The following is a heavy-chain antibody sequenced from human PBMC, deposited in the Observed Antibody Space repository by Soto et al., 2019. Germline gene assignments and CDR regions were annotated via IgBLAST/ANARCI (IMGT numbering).Heavy chain of an antibody. CDR1: GXRLCDFD. V-gene: IGHV3-11*01. CDR2: ISGGGETI. CDR3: ASHPYYYASGY. Sequence: SQRLVCAVSGXRLCDFDVTWIRQAPGKGLEWISYISGGGETIHYADSVRGRFTVSRDNAGKSLYLQMKTLRAEDTAVYYCASHPYYYASGYWGQGTLVTVSP. J-gene: IGHJ4*02. D-gene: IGHD3-10*01.